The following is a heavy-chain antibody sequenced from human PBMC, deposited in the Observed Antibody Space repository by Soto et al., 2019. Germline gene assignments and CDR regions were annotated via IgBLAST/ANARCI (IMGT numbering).Heavy chain of an antibody. CDR3: ARGDCVGGTCYSLAGSFYYYMDV. Sequence: EVQLVESGGGLVQPGGSLRLSCAASGFTFSNYWMYWVRQAPGKGLEWVSRINSDGSVSSHADSVRGRLTISGDNVKNTLYLHMDSLRAEDTAVYFCARGDCVGGTCYSLAGSFYYYMDVWGKGTTVTVFS. D-gene: IGHD2-15*01. CDR2: INSDGSVS. V-gene: IGHV3-74*02. J-gene: IGHJ6*03. CDR1: GFTFSNYW.